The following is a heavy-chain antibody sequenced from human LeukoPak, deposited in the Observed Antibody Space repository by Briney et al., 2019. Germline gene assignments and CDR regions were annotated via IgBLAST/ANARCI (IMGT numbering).Heavy chain of an antibody. CDR3: ASGRLSAKGFDY. Sequence: GGSLRLSCAASGFTVSSNHISWVRQAPGKGLEWVSVIYSGGDTDYADSVKGRFIISRDNSKNTVYLQMNSLRAEDTAVYYCASGRLSAKGFDYWGQGTLVTVSS. V-gene: IGHV3-66*01. J-gene: IGHJ4*02. CDR1: GFTVSSNH. D-gene: IGHD2-8*01. CDR2: IYSGGDT.